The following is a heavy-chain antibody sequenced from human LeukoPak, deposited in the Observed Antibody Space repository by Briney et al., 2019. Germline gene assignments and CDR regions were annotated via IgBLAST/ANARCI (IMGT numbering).Heavy chain of an antibody. CDR2: MNPNSGNT. V-gene: IGHV1-8*03. Sequence: ASVKVSCKASGYTFTSYDINWVRQATGQGLEWMGWMNPNSGNTGYAQKFQGRPTITRNTSISTAYMELSSLRSEDTAVYFCARGRGYCTNGVCSYYFDYWGQGTLVTVSS. CDR1: GYTFTSYD. D-gene: IGHD2-8*01. J-gene: IGHJ4*02. CDR3: ARGRGYCTNGVCSYYFDY.